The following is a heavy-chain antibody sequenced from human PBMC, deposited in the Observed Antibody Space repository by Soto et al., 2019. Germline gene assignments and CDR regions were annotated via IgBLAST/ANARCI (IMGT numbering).Heavy chain of an antibody. CDR2: ISPSGDGT. Sequence: QVQLAESGGGLVKSGGSLTLSCSTSGFFFTDYFMSWIRQAPGKGLEWVSYISPSGDGTPYADSVKGRFTISRDNTKNSLFLQMSSLRDDDTAVYYCARQLERRVGAASHWGQGTRVSVSS. V-gene: IGHV3-11*01. J-gene: IGHJ4*02. CDR1: GFFFTDYF. CDR3: ARQLERRVGAASH. D-gene: IGHD1-26*01.